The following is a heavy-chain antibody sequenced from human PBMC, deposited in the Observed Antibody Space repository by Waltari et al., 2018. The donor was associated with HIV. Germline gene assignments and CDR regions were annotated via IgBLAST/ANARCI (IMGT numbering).Heavy chain of an antibody. CDR3: ARMDYGSGTPPLDIYVMDV. Sequence: QLLLQESGPGLVKPSETLSLTCSVSGYSIGHGYYWGWIRQPPGEGLEWIATVHQSGRAYYRPSLNSRVTISRDMSRNQFSLKMNSVTAADTAVYYCARMDYGSGTPPLDIYVMDVWGQGTTVTVSS. D-gene: IGHD3-10*01. J-gene: IGHJ6*02. CDR1: GYSIGHGYY. V-gene: IGHV4-38-2*01. CDR2: VHQSGRA.